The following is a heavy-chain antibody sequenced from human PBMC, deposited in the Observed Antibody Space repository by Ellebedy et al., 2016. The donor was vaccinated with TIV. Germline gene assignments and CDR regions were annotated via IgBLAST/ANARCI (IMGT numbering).Heavy chain of an antibody. V-gene: IGHV3-23*01. CDR2: ITGSGGNT. CDR3: ASGAYDI. CDR1: GLTFSSHA. Sequence: GESLKISCAASGLTFSSHAMSWVRQAPGKGLEWVSSITGSGGNTYYADSVKSRFTISRDNSKNTLYLQMNSLTAEDTAVYYCASGAYDIWGQGTKVTVSS. J-gene: IGHJ3*02.